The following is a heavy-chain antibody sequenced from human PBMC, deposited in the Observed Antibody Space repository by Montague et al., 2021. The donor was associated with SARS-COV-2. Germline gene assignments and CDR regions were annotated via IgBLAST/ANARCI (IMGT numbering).Heavy chain of an antibody. CDR3: ARIGPEIAVPGFPPPYCYMDV. J-gene: IGHJ6*03. CDR1: GGSISSYY. CDR2: IHDSGST. D-gene: IGHD6-19*01. Sequence: SETLSLTCTVSGGSISSYYWSWLRQPPGKGLEWIGYIHDSGSTNYNPSLKSRVTITVDSSKNQFSLKVNSVTAADTAVYYCARIGPEIAVPGFPPPYCYMDVWGKGTTVTVSS. V-gene: IGHV4-59*01.